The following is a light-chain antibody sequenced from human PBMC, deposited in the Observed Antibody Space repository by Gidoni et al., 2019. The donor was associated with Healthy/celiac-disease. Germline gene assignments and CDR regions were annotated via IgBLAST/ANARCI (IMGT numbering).Light chain of an antibody. CDR3: QQSYSTPYT. Sequence: DIQMTQSPSSLSASVGDRVTITCRASQSISSYLNWYQQKPGKAPKLLIYAASSWQSGVPSRLSGSGSGTDFTLTISSLQPEDFATYYCQQSYSTPYTFGQGTKLEIK. CDR2: AAS. V-gene: IGKV1-39*01. CDR1: QSISSY. J-gene: IGKJ2*01.